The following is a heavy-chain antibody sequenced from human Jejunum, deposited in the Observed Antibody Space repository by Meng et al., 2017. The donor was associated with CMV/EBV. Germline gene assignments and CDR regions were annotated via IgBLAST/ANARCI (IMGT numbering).Heavy chain of an antibody. Sequence: EVQLVDSGGGRVKHGGSLRLSCIGSGFTFSSYNMNWVRQAPGKGLEWVSSISSSSRYINYADSVKGRFTISRDNAKNSLYLQMNSLRVEDTAIYYCARDIDHWGQGTLVTVSS. CDR2: ISSSSRYI. CDR1: GFTFSSYN. CDR3: ARDIDH. J-gene: IGHJ5*02. V-gene: IGHV3-21*01.